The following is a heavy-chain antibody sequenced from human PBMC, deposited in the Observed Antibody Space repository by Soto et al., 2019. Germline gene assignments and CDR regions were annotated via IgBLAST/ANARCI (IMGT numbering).Heavy chain of an antibody. Sequence: PSETLSLTCTVSGGSMGNSYWSWIRQSPGKGLEWIGYIYYSGSSNYNPSLKSRVSISVDTSKNQFSLKLSSVTAADTAVYYCARHSSSWPIFDYWGQGTLVTVSS. CDR1: GGSMGNSY. CDR2: IYYSGSS. CDR3: ARHSSSWPIFDY. D-gene: IGHD6-13*01. V-gene: IGHV4-59*08. J-gene: IGHJ4*02.